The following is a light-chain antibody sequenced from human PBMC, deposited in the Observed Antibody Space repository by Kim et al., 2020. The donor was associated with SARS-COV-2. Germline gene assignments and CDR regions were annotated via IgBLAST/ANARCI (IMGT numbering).Light chain of an antibody. J-gene: IGKJ1*01. V-gene: IGKV3-15*01. CDR2: DAS. CDR1: QSVGSN. CDR3: QQYNDWRT. Sequence: SVSPGERATLSCGASQSVGSNLAWYQQKPGQAPRLLIYDASTRATGIPARFSGGGSGTEFTLTISSLQSGDFAIYFCQQYNDWRTFGQGTKVDIK.